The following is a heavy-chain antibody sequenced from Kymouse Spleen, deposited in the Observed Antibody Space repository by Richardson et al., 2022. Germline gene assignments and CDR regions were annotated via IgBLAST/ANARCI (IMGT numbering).Heavy chain of an antibody. D-gene: IGHD1-7*01. V-gene: IGHV3-53*01. Sequence: EVQLVESGGGLIQPGGSLRLSCAASGFTVSSNYMSWVRQAPGKGLEWVSVIYSGGSTYYADSVKGRFTISRDNSKNTLYLQMNSLRAEDTAVYYCARDITGTTYGMDVWGQGTTVTVSS. CDR2: IYSGGST. CDR1: GFTVSSNY. CDR3: ARDITGTTYGMDV. J-gene: IGHJ6*02.